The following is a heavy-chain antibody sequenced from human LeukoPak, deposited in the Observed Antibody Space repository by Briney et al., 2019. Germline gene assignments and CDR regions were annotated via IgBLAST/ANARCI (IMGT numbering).Heavy chain of an antibody. D-gene: IGHD2-15*01. Sequence: SVKVSCKASGGTFSSYAISWVRQAPGQGPEWMGGIIPIFGTANYAQKFQGRVTITADESTSTAYMELSSLRSEDTAVYYCARLGYCSGGSCYSIWGQGTMVTVSS. CDR1: GGTFSSYA. CDR3: ARLGYCSGGSCYSI. CDR2: IIPIFGTA. J-gene: IGHJ3*02. V-gene: IGHV1-69*13.